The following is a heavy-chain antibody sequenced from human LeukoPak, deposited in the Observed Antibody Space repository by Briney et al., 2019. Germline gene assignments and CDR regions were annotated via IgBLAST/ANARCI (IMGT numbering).Heavy chain of an antibody. V-gene: IGHV1-18*01. CDR3: ARDGAAWRYYYYGMDV. D-gene: IGHD3-3*01. Sequence: GSVKVSCKASGYTFTSYGISWVRQAPGQGLEWMGWISAYYGNTNYAQKLQGRVTMTTDTSTSTAYMELRSLRSDDTAVYYCARDGAAWRYYYYGMDVWGQGTTVTVSS. J-gene: IGHJ6*02. CDR1: GYTFTSYG. CDR2: ISAYYGNT.